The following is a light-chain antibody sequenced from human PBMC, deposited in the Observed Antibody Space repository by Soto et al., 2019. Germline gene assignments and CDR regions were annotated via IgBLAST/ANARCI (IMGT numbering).Light chain of an antibody. Sequence: QAVVTQPPSASGTPGQRVTISCSGSTSNIGSNTVSWYQHLPGTAPKLLIYSNDQRPSGVPDRFSGSKSGTSASLAISGLQSEDEADYYCCAYGGSSNYVFGTGTKVTVL. V-gene: IGLV1-44*01. CDR3: CAYGGSSNYV. CDR1: TSNIGSNT. J-gene: IGLJ1*01. CDR2: SND.